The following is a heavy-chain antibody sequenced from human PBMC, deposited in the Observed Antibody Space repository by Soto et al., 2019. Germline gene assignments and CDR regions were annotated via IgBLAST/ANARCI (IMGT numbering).Heavy chain of an antibody. Sequence: QVQLVESGGGVVQPGRSLRLSCAASGFTFISYGMHWVRQAPGKGLEWVAVISYDGSNKYYADSVKDRFTFSRDNSKNTLYLQMNSLRAEDTAVYYCAKGERFRVAGPCDYWGQGTLVTVSS. CDR1: GFTFISYG. D-gene: IGHD6-19*01. CDR2: ISYDGSNK. V-gene: IGHV3-30*18. CDR3: AKGERFRVAGPCDY. J-gene: IGHJ4*02.